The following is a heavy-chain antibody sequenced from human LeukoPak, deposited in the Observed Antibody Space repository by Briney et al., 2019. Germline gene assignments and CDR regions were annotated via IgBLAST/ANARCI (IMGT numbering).Heavy chain of an antibody. V-gene: IGHV1-2*04. CDR2: INPNSGGT. Sequence: ASVKVSCKASGYTFTGYYMHWVRQAPGQGLEWMGWINPNSGGTNYAEKFQGWVTMTRDTSISTAYMELSRLRSDDTAVYYCARSGRYPSEAFDIWGQGTMVTVSS. CDR1: GYTFTGYY. D-gene: IGHD1-26*01. J-gene: IGHJ3*02. CDR3: ARSGRYPSEAFDI.